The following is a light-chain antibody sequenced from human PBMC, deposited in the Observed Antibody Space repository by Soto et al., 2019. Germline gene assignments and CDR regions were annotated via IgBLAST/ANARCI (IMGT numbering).Light chain of an antibody. V-gene: IGKV1-33*01. J-gene: IGKJ1*01. CDR1: QDISNY. CDR2: DAS. Sequence: DIQMTQSPSSLSASVGDRVTIACQASQDISNYLHWYQQKPGKAPKLLIYDASNLETGVPSRFSGSGSGTDFTLTISSLQPEDFATYYCLQDYNYPRTFGQGTKVDIK. CDR3: LQDYNYPRT.